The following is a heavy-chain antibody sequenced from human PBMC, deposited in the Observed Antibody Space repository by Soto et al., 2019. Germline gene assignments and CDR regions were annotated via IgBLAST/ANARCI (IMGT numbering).Heavy chain of an antibody. J-gene: IGHJ4*02. Sequence: SETLSLTCAVSSGSISSSNWWSWVRQPPGKGLEWIGEIYHSGSTNYNPSLKSRVTISVDKSKNQFSLKLSSVTAADTAVYYCAVSRGYCSGGSCPEGYFDYWGQGTLVTVSS. CDR3: AVSRGYCSGGSCPEGYFDY. D-gene: IGHD2-15*01. V-gene: IGHV4-4*02. CDR1: SGSISSSNW. CDR2: IYHSGST.